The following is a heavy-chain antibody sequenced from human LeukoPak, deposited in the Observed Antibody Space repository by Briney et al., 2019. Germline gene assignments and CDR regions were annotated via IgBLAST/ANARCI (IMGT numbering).Heavy chain of an antibody. CDR3: AKKNLDGDYVRYFDY. D-gene: IGHD4-17*01. CDR1: GFTFSSYA. CDR2: ISGGGRST. J-gene: IGHJ4*02. V-gene: IGHV3-23*01. Sequence: GGSLRLSCAASGFTFSSYAMSWVRQAPGKGLEWVSAISGGGRSTYYADFVKGRFTISRDNSKNTLYLEMNSLRAEDTAVYYCAKKNLDGDYVRYFDYWGQGTLVTVSS.